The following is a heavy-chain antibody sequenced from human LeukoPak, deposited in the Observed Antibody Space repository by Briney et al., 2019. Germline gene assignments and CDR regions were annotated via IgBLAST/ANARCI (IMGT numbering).Heavy chain of an antibody. CDR2: ISSGSGTI. Sequence: PGGSLRLSCSASEISFSTWSLNWIRQAPGKGLEWISYISSGSGTIYYADSVKGRFTISRDNAKNSLYLQMNSLRAEDTAVYYCVRGGASTWSWGQGTLVTVSS. V-gene: IGHV3-48*01. CDR3: VRGGASTWS. D-gene: IGHD2-15*01. J-gene: IGHJ5*02. CDR1: EISFSTWS.